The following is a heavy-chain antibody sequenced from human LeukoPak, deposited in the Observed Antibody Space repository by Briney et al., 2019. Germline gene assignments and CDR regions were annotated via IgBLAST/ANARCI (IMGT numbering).Heavy chain of an antibody. V-gene: IGHV1-18*01. CDR2: ISAYNGNT. J-gene: IGHJ4*02. D-gene: IGHD1-26*01. CDR1: GGTFSSYA. CDR3: ARPETSGSYPLDY. Sequence: ASVKVSCKASGGTFSSYAISWVRQAPGQGLEWMGWISAYNGNTNYAQKLQGRVTMTTDTSTSTAYMELRSLRSDDTAVYYCARPETSGSYPLDYWGQGTLVTVSS.